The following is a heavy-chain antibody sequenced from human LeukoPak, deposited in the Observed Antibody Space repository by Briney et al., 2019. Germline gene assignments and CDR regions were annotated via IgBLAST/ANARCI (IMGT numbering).Heavy chain of an antibody. CDR3: ARWGEVYWYFDL. D-gene: IGHD3-10*01. CDR1: GGSISSYS. V-gene: IGHV4-59*08. CDR2: IYNSGNT. J-gene: IGHJ2*01. Sequence: SETLSLTCTVSGGSISSYSWNWIRQPPGKRLEWLGYIYNSGNTNYNPSLKSRVTISVDTSKNQFSLKLSSVTAADTALYYCARWGEVYWYFDLWGRGTLVTVSS.